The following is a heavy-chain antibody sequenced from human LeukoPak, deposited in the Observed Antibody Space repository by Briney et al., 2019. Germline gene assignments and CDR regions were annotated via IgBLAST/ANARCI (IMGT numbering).Heavy chain of an antibody. J-gene: IGHJ4*02. D-gene: IGHD3-22*01. CDR3: ARDNYDSSGYFPSGFDY. V-gene: IGHV3-21*01. CDR1: GFTFSSYS. Sequence: GGSLRLSCAASGFTFSSYSMNWVRQAPGKGLEWVSSISSSSSYIYYADSVKGRFTISRDNAKNSLYLHMNSLRAEDTAVYYCARDNYDSSGYFPSGFDYWGQGTLVTVSS. CDR2: ISSSSSYI.